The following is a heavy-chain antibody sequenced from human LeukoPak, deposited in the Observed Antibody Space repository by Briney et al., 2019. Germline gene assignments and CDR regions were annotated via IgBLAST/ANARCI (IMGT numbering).Heavy chain of an antibody. V-gene: IGHV4-4*07. J-gene: IGHJ5*02. CDR1: GGSISSYY. CDR3: ARVATMVRGVIGNWFDP. Sequence: SETLSLTCTVSGGSISSYYWSWIRQPAGKGLEWIGRIYTSGSTNYNPSLKSRVTVSVDTSKNQFSLKLSSVTAADTAVYYCARVATMVRGVIGNWFDPWGQGTLVTVSS. D-gene: IGHD3-10*01. CDR2: IYTSGST.